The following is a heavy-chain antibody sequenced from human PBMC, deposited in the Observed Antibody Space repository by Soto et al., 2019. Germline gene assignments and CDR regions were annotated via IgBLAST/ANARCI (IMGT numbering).Heavy chain of an antibody. J-gene: IGHJ6*03. Sequence: GASVKVSCKASGYTFTSYAMHWVRQAPGQRLEWMGWINAGNGNTKYSQKFQGRVTITRDTSASTAYMELSSLRSEDTAVYYCASHQPRLDHPYYYMDVWGKGTTVTVSS. CDR1: GYTFTSYA. CDR2: INAGNGNT. V-gene: IGHV1-3*01. D-gene: IGHD1-1*01. CDR3: ASHQPRLDHPYYYMDV.